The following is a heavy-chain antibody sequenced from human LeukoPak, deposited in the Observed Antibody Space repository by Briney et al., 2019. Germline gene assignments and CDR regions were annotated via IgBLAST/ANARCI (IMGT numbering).Heavy chain of an antibody. V-gene: IGHV1-2*06. CDR3: ARVDSYYDFWSGYYRGYYYYGMDV. J-gene: IGHJ6*02. CDR1: GYTFTGYY. Sequence: ASVTVSCTASGYTFTGYYMHWVRQAPGQGLEWMGRINPNSGGTNYAQKFQGRVTMTRDTSISTAYMELSRLRSDDTAVYYCARVDSYYDFWSGYYRGYYYYGMDVWGQGTTVTVSS. CDR2: INPNSGGT. D-gene: IGHD3-3*01.